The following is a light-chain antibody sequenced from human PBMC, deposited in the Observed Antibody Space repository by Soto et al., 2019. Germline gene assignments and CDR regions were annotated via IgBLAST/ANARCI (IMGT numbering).Light chain of an antibody. Sequence: QSALTQPASVSGSPGQSITISCTGTSSDVGGYNYVSWYQQHPGKAPRLMIYDISNRPSGVSNRFSGSKSGNTASLTISGLQAEDEADYYCSSSTSTSSYVFGTGIKLTVL. J-gene: IGLJ1*01. CDR2: DIS. CDR1: SSDVGGYNY. V-gene: IGLV2-14*01. CDR3: SSSTSTSSYV.